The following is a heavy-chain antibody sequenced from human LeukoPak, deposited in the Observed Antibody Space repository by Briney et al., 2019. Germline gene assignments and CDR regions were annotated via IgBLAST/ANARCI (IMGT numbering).Heavy chain of an antibody. CDR3: ARDIVVVPAAMKGYGMDV. V-gene: IGHV4-39*07. D-gene: IGHD2-2*01. CDR2: INHSGST. J-gene: IGHJ6*02. CDR1: GGSISSSSYY. Sequence: SETLSLTCTVSGGSISSSSYYWSWIRQPPGKGLEWIGEINHSGSTNYNPSLKSRVTISVDTSKNQFSLKLSSVTAADTAVYYCARDIVVVPAAMKGYGMDVWGQGTTVTVSS.